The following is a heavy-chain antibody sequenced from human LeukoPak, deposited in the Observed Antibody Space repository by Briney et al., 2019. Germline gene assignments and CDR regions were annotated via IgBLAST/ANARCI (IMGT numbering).Heavy chain of an antibody. CDR2: IYYSGST. J-gene: IGHJ3*02. D-gene: IGHD1-26*01. CDR1: GSSISSYY. CDR3: ASDSGSYLDTFDI. Sequence: SETLSLTCTVSGSSISSYYWSWIRQPPGKGLEWLGCIYYSGSTKYNPSLKSRVTISLDTSKNQFSLKLSSVTAADTAVYYCASDSGSYLDTFDIWGQGTMVTVSS. V-gene: IGHV4-59*08.